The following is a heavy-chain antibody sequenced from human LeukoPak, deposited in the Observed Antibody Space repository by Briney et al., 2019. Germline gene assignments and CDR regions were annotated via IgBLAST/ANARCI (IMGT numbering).Heavy chain of an antibody. V-gene: IGHV3-48*02. D-gene: IGHD1-26*01. CDR2: ITASGTAM. CDR1: GFTFSSYS. J-gene: IGHJ4*02. Sequence: GGSLRLSCAASGFTFSSYSMNWVRQAPGKGLEWVSHITASGTAMFYADSVKGRFTISRDNAKNSLYLQMYSLRDEDTAVYYCASSGSYRFDYWGQGTLVTVSS. CDR3: ASSGSYRFDY.